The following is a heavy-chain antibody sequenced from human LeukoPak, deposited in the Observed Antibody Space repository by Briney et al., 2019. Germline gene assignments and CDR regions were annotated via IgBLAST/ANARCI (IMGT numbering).Heavy chain of an antibody. Sequence: GGSLGLSCAASGFTFSSYGMHWVRQAPGKGLEWVAVISYDGSNKYYADAVKGRFTISRDNSKNTLDRQMNSLRAEDTAVYYCAKGDPYYYYYMDVWGKGTTVSVSS. J-gene: IGHJ6*03. V-gene: IGHV3-30*18. CDR2: ISYDGSNK. CDR3: AKGDPYYYYYMDV. CDR1: GFTFSSYG.